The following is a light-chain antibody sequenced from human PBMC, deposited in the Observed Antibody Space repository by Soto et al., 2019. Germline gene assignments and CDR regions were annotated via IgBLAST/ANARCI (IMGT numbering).Light chain of an antibody. Sequence: QSALTQPPSASGSPGQSVTISCNGTSSDVGGYNYVSWYQQHPGKAPKLMISEVSKRPSGVPDRFSGSKSGNTASLTVSGLQAEDEADYYCSSYAGSNNLGVFGTGTKVTVL. CDR1: SSDVGGYNY. J-gene: IGLJ1*01. V-gene: IGLV2-8*01. CDR2: EVS. CDR3: SSYAGSNNLGV.